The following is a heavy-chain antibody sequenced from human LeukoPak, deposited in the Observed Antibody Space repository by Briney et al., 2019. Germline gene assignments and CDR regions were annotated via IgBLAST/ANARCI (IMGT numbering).Heavy chain of an antibody. CDR1: GGSVSSGSYY. V-gene: IGHV4-61*01. CDR2: IYYSGST. D-gene: IGHD1-1*01. CDR3: ARHSTASGYLNYFDY. Sequence: SETLSLTCTVSGGSVSSGSYYWSWIRQPPGKGLEWIGYIYYSGSTNYNPSLKSRVTISVDTSKNQFSLKLSSVTAADTAVYYCARHSTASGYLNYFDYWGQGTLVTVSS. J-gene: IGHJ4*02.